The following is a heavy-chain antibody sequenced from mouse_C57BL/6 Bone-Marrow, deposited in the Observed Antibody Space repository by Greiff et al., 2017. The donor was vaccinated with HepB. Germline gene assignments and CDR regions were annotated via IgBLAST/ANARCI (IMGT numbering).Heavy chain of an antibody. V-gene: IGHV1-69*01. Sequence: VQLQQPGAELVMPGASVKLSCKASGYTFTSYWMHWVKQRPGQGLEWIGEIDPSDSYTNYNQKFKGKSTLTVDKSSSTAYMQLSSLTSEDSAVYYWAADSSGPYYAREYWGQGTSVTVSS. J-gene: IGHJ4*01. D-gene: IGHD3-2*02. CDR1: GYTFTSYW. CDR2: IDPSDSYT. CDR3: AADSSGPYYAREY.